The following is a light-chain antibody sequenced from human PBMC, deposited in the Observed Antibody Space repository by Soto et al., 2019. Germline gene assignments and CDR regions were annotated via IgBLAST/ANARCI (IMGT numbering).Light chain of an antibody. V-gene: IGLV2-23*03. CDR3: CSYAGSSTFAYV. Sequence: QSALTQPASVSGSPGQSITISCTGTSSDVGSYNLVSWYQQHPGKAPKLMIYEGSKRPSGVSNRFSGSKSGNTASLTISGLQAVDEADYYCCSYAGSSTFAYVFGTGTKLTVL. CDR2: EGS. CDR1: SSDVGSYNL. J-gene: IGLJ1*01.